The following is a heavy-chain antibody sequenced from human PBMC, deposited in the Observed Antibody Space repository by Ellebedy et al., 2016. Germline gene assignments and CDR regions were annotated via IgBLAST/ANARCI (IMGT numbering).Heavy chain of an antibody. V-gene: IGHV3-23*01. CDR2: ISGSGGST. CDR3: AKDQRLYGGNSDFDY. D-gene: IGHD4-23*01. Sequence: GGSLRLSCAASGFTFSSYAMSWVRQAPGKGLEWVSAISGSGGSTYYADSVKGRFTISRDNSKNTLYLQMNSLRAEDTAVYYCAKDQRLYGGNSDFDYWGQGTLVTVSS. CDR1: GFTFSSYA. J-gene: IGHJ4*02.